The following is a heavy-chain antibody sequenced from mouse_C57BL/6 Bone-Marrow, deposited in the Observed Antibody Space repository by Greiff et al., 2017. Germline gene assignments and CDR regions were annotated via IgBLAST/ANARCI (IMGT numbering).Heavy chain of an antibody. CDR3: ARWGGVDDYCALDY. CDR2: IEPNSGGT. CDR1: GYTFTSYW. Sequence: QVQLQQPGAALVKPGASVKLSCKASGYTFTSYWLDWAKQRPGRGLEGIGWIEPNSGGTKYNEKFKSKATLTVDKPSSPAYMRFSSLTSEDAAVYYCARWGGVDDYCALDYWGQGTAVTVTA. J-gene: IGHJ4*01. V-gene: IGHV1-72*01. D-gene: IGHD1-1*01.